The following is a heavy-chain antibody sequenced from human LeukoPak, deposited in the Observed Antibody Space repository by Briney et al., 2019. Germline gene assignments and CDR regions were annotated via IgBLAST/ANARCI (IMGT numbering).Heavy chain of an antibody. J-gene: IGHJ5*02. CDR1: GGSISNYY. Sequence: PSETLSLTCTVSGGSISNYYWSWIRQPPGKGLEWIGSMYHSGSTYYNPPLKSRVTISEDTSKNQFSLKLRSVTAADTAVYYCARGPRFGELLWHWFDPWGQGTLVTVSS. CDR3: ARGPRFGELLWHWFDP. D-gene: IGHD3-10*01. V-gene: IGHV4-38-2*02. CDR2: MYHSGST.